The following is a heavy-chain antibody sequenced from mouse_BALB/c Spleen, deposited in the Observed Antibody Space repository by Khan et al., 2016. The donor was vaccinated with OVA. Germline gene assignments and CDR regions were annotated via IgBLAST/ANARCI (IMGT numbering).Heavy chain of an antibody. CDR2: INPTSGYT. V-gene: IGHV1-7*01. D-gene: IGHD2-3*01. Sequence: QVQLKESGAELAKPGASVKMSCKASGYTFTTYWMHWVKQRPGQGLEWIGYINPTSGYTDYNEKFKDRATLSADKSSSTAYMQLSSLTSEDSAVYDCTRDGIDYWGQGTTVTVSS. CDR1: GYTFTTYW. J-gene: IGHJ2*01. CDR3: TRDGIDY.